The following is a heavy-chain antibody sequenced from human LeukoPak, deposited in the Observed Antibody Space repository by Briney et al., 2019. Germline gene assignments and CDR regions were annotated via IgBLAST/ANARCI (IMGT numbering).Heavy chain of an antibody. CDR1: GFTFSSYA. J-gene: IGHJ4*02. Sequence: PGGSLRLSCAAPGFTFSSYAMSWVRQAPGKGLEWVSAISGSGGSTYYADSVKGRFTISRDNAKNSLYLQMNSLRAEDTAVYYCARESYIAAAGTRNFGYWGQGTLVTVSS. CDR2: ISGSGGST. V-gene: IGHV3-23*01. D-gene: IGHD6-13*01. CDR3: ARESYIAAAGTRNFGY.